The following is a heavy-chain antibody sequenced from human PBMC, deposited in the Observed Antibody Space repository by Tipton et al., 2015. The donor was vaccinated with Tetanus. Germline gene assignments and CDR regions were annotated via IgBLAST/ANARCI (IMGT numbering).Heavy chain of an antibody. J-gene: IGHJ4*02. CDR2: ITSSSSTI. V-gene: IGHV3-48*04. CDR1: GFTFSSYN. Sequence: SLRLSCAASGFTFSSYNMNWVRQAPGKGLEWVSYITSSSSTIYYADSVKGRFTISRANAKNSLYLQMNSLRADDTGVYFCARVHTPGLLGRYPLDYWGQGTLVTVSS. D-gene: IGHD2-21*02. CDR3: ARVHTPGLLGRYPLDY.